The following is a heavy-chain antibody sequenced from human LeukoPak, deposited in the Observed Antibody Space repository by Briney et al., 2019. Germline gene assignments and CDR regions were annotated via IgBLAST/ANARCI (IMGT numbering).Heavy chain of an antibody. CDR1: GYSISSGYY. V-gene: IGHV4-38-2*02. Sequence: PSETLSLTCTVSGYSISSGYYWGWIRQPPGKGLEWIGSIYYSGSTYYNPSLKSRVTISVDTSKNQFSLKLSSVTAADTAVYYCARLSRSRAFDIWGQGTMVTVSS. CDR3: ARLSRSRAFDI. CDR2: IYYSGST. J-gene: IGHJ3*02.